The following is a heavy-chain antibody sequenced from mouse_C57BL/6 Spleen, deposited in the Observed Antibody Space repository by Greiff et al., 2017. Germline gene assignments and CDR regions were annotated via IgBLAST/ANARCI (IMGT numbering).Heavy chain of an antibody. CDR2: IDPETGGT. CDR1: GYTFTDYE. Sequence: VKLMESGAELVRPGASVTLSCKASGYTFTDYEMHWVKQTPVHGLEWIGAIDPETGGTAYNQKFKGKAILTADKSSSTAYMELRSLTSEDSAVYYCTRRESYGYDGNYAMDYWGQGTSVTVSS. J-gene: IGHJ4*01. D-gene: IGHD2-2*01. CDR3: TRRESYGYDGNYAMDY. V-gene: IGHV1-15*01.